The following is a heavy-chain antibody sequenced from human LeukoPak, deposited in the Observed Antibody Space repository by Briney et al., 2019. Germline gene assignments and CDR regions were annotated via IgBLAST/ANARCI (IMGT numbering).Heavy chain of an antibody. V-gene: IGHV3-48*02. CDR1: GFIFSNYS. J-gene: IGHJ6*02. D-gene: IGHD1-26*01. CDR3: VRIRDSGAYYFYYGMDV. CDR2: ISRTSSTI. Sequence: GGSLRLSCVVSGFIFSNYSMNWVRQAPGKGLEWLSYISRTSSTILYADSVKGRFTISRDQARNSVYLQMNSLRDEDTAVYYCVRIRDSGAYYFYYGMDVWGQGTTVTVSS.